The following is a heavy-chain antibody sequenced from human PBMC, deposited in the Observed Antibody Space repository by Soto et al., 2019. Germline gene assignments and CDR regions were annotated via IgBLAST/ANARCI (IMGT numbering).Heavy chain of an antibody. CDR1: GGSFSEVA. CDR3: ATVEATNLPFES. Sequence: QVQLVQYGAEVKKPGSSVTVSCKASGGSFSEVAISWVRQAPGQGLEWMGRIIPVVGTTDYTQKFQGRLTILADESTNTAYMEVSSQRAEETAVYYCATVEATNLPFESWCQGTLVTVSS. V-gene: IGHV1-69*01. CDR2: IIPVVGTT. D-gene: IGHD1-26*01. J-gene: IGHJ4*02.